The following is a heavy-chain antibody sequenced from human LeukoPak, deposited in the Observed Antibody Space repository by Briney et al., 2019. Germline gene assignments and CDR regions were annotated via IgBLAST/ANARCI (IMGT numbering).Heavy chain of an antibody. CDR2: IYSGGNT. D-gene: IGHD3-10*01. Sequence: GGSLRLFCAASGFTVSRDYMNWVRQAPGKGLEWVSLIYSGGNTYYADSVKGRFTISRDNSKNTLYLQMNSLRAEDAAVYYCARFKTGFTVRGATYHYGMDVWGQGTTVTV. CDR1: GFTVSRDY. V-gene: IGHV3-66*01. CDR3: ARFKTGFTVRGATYHYGMDV. J-gene: IGHJ6*02.